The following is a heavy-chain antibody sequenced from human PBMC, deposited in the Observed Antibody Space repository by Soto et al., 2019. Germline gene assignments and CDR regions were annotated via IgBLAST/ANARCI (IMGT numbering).Heavy chain of an antibody. J-gene: IGHJ4*02. Sequence: GGSLRLSCAASGFTFSSYAMHWVRQAPGKGLEWVAVISYDGSNKYYADSVKGRFTISRDNSKNTLHLQMNSLRAEDTAVYYCARDGESYYYDSSGSPDYWGQGTLVTVSS. CDR1: GFTFSSYA. CDR3: ARDGESYYYDSSGSPDY. D-gene: IGHD3-22*01. V-gene: IGHV3-30-3*01. CDR2: ISYDGSNK.